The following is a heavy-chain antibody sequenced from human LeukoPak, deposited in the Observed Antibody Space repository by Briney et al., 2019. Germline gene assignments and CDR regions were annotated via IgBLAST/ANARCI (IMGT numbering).Heavy chain of an antibody. V-gene: IGHV4-59*01. Sequence: SETLSLTCTVSGGSLSSYYWSWIRQPPGKGLEWIGYISYSGSTNYNPSLKSRVTISVDTSKNRFSLKLSSVIAADTAMYYCARPRWVGATGAFDIWGQGTMVTVSS. CDR3: ARPRWVGATGAFDI. J-gene: IGHJ3*02. D-gene: IGHD1-26*01. CDR1: GGSLSSYY. CDR2: ISYSGST.